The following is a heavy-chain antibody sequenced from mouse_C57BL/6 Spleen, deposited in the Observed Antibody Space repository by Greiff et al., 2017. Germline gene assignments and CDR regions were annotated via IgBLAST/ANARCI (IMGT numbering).Heavy chain of an antibody. J-gene: IGHJ2*01. CDR3: ARDLTTVVFDD. V-gene: IGHV3-6*01. CDR2: ISYDGSN. CDR1: GYSITSGYY. Sequence: EVQLVESGPGLVKPSQSLSLTCSVTGYSITSGYYWNWIRQFPGNKLEWMGYISYDGSNNYNPPLKNRISITRDTSKNQFFLKLNSVTTEDTATYYCARDLTTVVFDDWGQGTTLTVSS. D-gene: IGHD1-1*01.